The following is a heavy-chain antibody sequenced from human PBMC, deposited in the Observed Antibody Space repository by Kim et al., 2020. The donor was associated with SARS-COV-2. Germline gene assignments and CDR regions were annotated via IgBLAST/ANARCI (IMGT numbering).Heavy chain of an antibody. J-gene: IGHJ4*02. Sequence: ASVKVSCKASGYTLTELAMNWVRQAPGKGPEWMGRFNPDSSSTNYAQKFQGRVTMTGDTSISTVYMELSSLRSDDTAVYYCARATGDYYGVRAQFDYWGQ. D-gene: IGHD4-17*01. V-gene: IGHV1-2*06. CDR1: GYTLTELA. CDR3: ARATGDYYGVRAQFDY. CDR2: FNPDSSST.